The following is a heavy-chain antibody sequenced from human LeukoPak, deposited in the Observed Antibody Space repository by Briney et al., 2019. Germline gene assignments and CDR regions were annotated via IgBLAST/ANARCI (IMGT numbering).Heavy chain of an antibody. CDR3: ARVKEYGRYYFDY. J-gene: IGHJ4*02. CDR1: GGTFSSYA. CDR2: IIPIFGTA. Sequence: EASVKVSCKASGGTFSSYAISWVRQAPGQGLEWMGGIIPIFGTANYAQKFQGRVTITTGESTSTAYMELSSLRSEDTAVYYCARVKEYGRYYFDYWGQGALVTVSS. D-gene: IGHD2/OR15-2a*01. V-gene: IGHV1-69*05.